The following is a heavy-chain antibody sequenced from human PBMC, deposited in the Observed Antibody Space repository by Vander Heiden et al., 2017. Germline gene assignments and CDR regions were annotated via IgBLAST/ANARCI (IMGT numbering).Heavy chain of an antibody. D-gene: IGHD2-15*01. CDR1: GFTFSSHA. CDR2: ITSDGSAT. Sequence: EVQLLESGGGLVQPGGSLRLSCAASGFTFSSHAMGWVRQAPGKGLESVSVITSDGSATAYADSVKGHFTISRDNSKNTLYLQMNSLRVEDTAVYYCAKGTLRSCSGAVCYPFDYWGQGNLVTVSS. CDR3: AKGTLRSCSGAVCYPFDY. V-gene: IGHV3-23*01. J-gene: IGHJ4*02.